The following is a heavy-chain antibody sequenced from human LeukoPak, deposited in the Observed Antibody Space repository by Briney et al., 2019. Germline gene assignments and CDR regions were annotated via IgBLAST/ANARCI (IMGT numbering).Heavy chain of an antibody. CDR1: GGSFSGYY. V-gene: IGHV4-34*01. Sequence: SETLSLTCAVSGGSFSGYYWSWVRQPPGKGLEWIGEINHSGSTNYNASLKRRVTISVDTSKTQFSLKLPSVTDADTAVYYCARGLVYYYGSGSYYPDWGQGTLVTVSS. CDR3: ARGLVYYYGSGSYYPD. D-gene: IGHD3-10*01. CDR2: INHSGST. J-gene: IGHJ1*01.